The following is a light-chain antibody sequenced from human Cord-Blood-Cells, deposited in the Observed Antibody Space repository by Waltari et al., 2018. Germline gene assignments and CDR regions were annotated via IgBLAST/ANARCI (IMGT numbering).Light chain of an antibody. CDR1: SSDVGGYNY. CDR3: SSYTSSSTLV. J-gene: IGLJ1*01. CDR2: DGS. V-gene: IGLV2-14*01. Sequence: QSALTQPASVSGSPGPSITISCTGTSSDVGGYNYVSRYQQHPGKAPKLMIYDGSNRPSGVSNRFSGSKSGNTASLTISGLQAEDEADYYCSSYTSSSTLVFGTGTKVTVL.